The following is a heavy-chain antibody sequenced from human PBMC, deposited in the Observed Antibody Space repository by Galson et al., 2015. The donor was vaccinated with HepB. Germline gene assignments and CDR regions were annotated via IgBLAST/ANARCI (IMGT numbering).Heavy chain of an antibody. J-gene: IGHJ6*02. Sequence: SLRLSRAASEFTFSSYWMNWVRQAPGKGLEWVANINPDGSEKYYVASLKGRPTISRDNAKNSLYLQMDSLRAEDTAVYYCARRISLVRGIITRPDYYYGMDVWGQGTTVTVAS. CDR2: INPDGSEK. V-gene: IGHV3-7*03. D-gene: IGHD3-10*01. CDR3: ARRISLVRGIITRPDYYYGMDV. CDR1: EFTFSSYW.